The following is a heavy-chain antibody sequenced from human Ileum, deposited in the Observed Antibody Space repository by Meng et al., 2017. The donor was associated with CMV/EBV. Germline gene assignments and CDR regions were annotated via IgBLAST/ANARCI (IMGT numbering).Heavy chain of an antibody. CDR2: VYGADSST. Sequence: ETLSLTCAASGFSFSSYAMTWVRQAPGKGLEWVSIVYGADSSTYYADSVKGRFTISRDNSKNMLSLEMNSLRAEDTAVYYCVKGLRGVDYWGQGTLVTVSS. CDR3: VKGLRGVDY. V-gene: IGHV3-23*03. CDR1: GFSFSSYA. J-gene: IGHJ4*02.